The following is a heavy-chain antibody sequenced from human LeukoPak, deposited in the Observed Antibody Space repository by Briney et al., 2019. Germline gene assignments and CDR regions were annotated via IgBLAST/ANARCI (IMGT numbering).Heavy chain of an antibody. CDR3: ARAGWGVTGWLDP. V-gene: IGHV4-39*01. J-gene: IGHJ5*02. Sequence: PSETLSLTCTVSGGSISSSSYYWGWIRQPPGKGLEWIGSIYYSGSTYYNPSLKSRVTISVDTSKNQFSLKLSSVTAADTAVYYCARAGWGVTGWLDPWGQGTLVTVSS. D-gene: IGHD6-19*01. CDR2: IYYSGST. CDR1: GGSISSSSYY.